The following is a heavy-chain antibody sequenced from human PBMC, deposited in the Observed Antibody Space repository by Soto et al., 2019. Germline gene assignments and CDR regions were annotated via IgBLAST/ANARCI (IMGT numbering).Heavy chain of an antibody. J-gene: IGHJ6*02. CDR1: GLTISNAW. D-gene: IGHD2-15*01. Sequence: EVQLVESGGGFIYPGGSLRLSCAASGLTISNAWMNWVRQAPGKGLEWVGRIKTNTEGGTTDYAAAVKGRFTVSREDSKNTRYLQLNSLKTEDATVYYCTTGAVEGVWGRGTTVTVSS. V-gene: IGHV3-15*07. CDR3: TTGAVEGV. CDR2: IKTNTEGGTT.